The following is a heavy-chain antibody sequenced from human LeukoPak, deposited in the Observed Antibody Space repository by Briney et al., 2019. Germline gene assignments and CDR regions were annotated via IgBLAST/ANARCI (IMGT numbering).Heavy chain of an antibody. V-gene: IGHV4-59*12. Sequence: PSETLSLTCTVSGGSISSYYWSWIRQPPGKGLEWIGYIYYSGSTNYNPSLKSRVTISVDTSKNQFSLKLSSVTAADTAVYYCARLGRITMVRGVNSDVWGKGTTVTISS. CDR3: ARLGRITMVRGVNSDV. CDR2: IYYSGST. D-gene: IGHD3-10*01. CDR1: GGSISSYY. J-gene: IGHJ6*04.